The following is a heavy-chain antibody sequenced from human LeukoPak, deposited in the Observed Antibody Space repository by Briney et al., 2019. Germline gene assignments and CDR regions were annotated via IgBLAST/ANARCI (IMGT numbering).Heavy chain of an antibody. CDR2: IGAYNGDT. Sequence: ASVKVSCKPFGYTFTSFGISWVRQAPGQGLEWMGWIGAYNGDTNYAQKFQGRVTMTTDTSTSTAYMDLRSLRSDDTAVYYCTRDHCRGDNCPSFDYWGQGTLVTVSS. J-gene: IGHJ4*02. CDR1: GYTFTSFG. D-gene: IGHD2-15*01. V-gene: IGHV1-18*04. CDR3: TRDHCRGDNCPSFDY.